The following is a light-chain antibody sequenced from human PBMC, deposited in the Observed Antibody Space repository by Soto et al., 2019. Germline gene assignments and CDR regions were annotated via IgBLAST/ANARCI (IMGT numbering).Light chain of an antibody. CDR3: QQLNGYQLA. J-gene: IGKJ4*01. V-gene: IGKV1-9*01. CDR1: QAMSTY. CDR2: SAS. Sequence: DIQLTQSPSFLSAFVGDTVTITCRASQAMSTYLAWYQQKPGKVPKLLIRSASTLQSGVPPRFSGGGSGTEFTLTISTLQPDDSXIYYCQQLNGYQLAFGGGTNVEIK.